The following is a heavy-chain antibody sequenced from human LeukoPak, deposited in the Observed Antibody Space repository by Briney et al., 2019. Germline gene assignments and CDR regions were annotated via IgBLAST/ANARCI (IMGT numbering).Heavy chain of an antibody. J-gene: IGHJ4*02. CDR3: AREGTWSYYYDY. CDR2: IYSGGST. D-gene: IGHD1-26*01. V-gene: IGHV3-66*01. Sequence: GGSLRLSCAASGLTVRSNYMNWVRQAPGKGLEWVSVIYSGGSTYYADSVKGRFTISRDNSKNTLYPQMNSLRAEDTAVYYCAREGTWSYYYDYWGQGSLVTVSS. CDR1: GLTVRSNY.